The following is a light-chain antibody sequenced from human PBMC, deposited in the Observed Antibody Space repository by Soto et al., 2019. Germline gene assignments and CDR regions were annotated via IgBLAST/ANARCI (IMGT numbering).Light chain of an antibody. V-gene: IGKV3-20*01. CDR1: QTVGRN. J-gene: IGKJ1*01. Sequence: ETVMTQSPGTLSVSPGERATLSCRASQTVGRNLAWYQQKPGQAPRLLIYGASTRATGIPDRFSGSGSGTDFTLTVSRLEPEHFAVYYCQQYGSSGTFGQGTKGDIK. CDR3: QQYGSSGT. CDR2: GAS.